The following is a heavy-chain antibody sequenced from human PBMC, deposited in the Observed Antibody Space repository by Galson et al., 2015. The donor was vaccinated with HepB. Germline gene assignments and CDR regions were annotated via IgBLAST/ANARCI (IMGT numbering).Heavy chain of an antibody. Sequence: SVKVSCKASGYTFTSYYMHWVRQAPGQGLEWMGIINPSGGSTSYAQKFQGRVTMARDTSTSTVYMELSSLRSEDTAVYYCARESLGSYRAFDIWGQGTMVTVSS. CDR3: ARESLGSYRAFDI. V-gene: IGHV1-46*01. CDR2: INPSGGST. CDR1: GYTFTSYY. J-gene: IGHJ3*02. D-gene: IGHD3-16*02.